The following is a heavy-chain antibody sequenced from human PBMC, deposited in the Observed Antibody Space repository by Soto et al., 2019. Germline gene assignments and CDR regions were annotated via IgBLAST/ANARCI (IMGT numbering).Heavy chain of an antibody. V-gene: IGHV4-34*01. D-gene: IGHD3-10*01. CDR2: INHSGIS. J-gene: IGHJ4*02. Sequence: QVELQQWGAGLLKPSETLSLTCEVYYVSFHDYNWSRIRQPPGKRLEWIGQINHSGISNYNPSLKSRVTMSVDASKKRWSLTLTSVTAADTAVYSCASHQRFCYGSGIYYNTLFDHWGLGTLVSVAS. CDR1: YVSFHDYN. CDR3: ASHQRFCYGSGIYYNTLFDH.